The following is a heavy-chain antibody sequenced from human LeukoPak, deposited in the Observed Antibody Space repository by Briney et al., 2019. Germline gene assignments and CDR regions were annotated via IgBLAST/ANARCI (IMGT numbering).Heavy chain of an antibody. CDR1: GHTFTSYG. CDR3: ARSGAYYYDSSGRRLDY. V-gene: IGHV1-18*01. CDR2: ISAYNGNT. D-gene: IGHD3-22*01. J-gene: IGHJ4*02. Sequence: GASVKVSCKASGHTFTSYGISWVRQAPGQGLEWMGWISAYNGNTNYAQKLQGRVTMTTDTSTSTAYMELRSLRSDDTAVYYCARSGAYYYDSSGRRLDYWGQGTLVTVPS.